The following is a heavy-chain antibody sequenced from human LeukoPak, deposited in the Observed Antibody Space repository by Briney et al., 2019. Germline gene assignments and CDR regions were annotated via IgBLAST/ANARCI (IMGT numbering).Heavy chain of an antibody. D-gene: IGHD3-22*01. CDR2: ISSSSSYI. CDR3: VGMITNWFDP. CDR1: GFTFSSYS. Sequence: GGSLRLSCAASGFTFSSYSMNWVRQAPGEGLEWVSSISSSSSYIYYADSVKGRFTISRDNAKNSLYLQTSSLRAEDTAVYYCVGMITNWFDPWGQGTLVTVSS. J-gene: IGHJ5*02. V-gene: IGHV3-21*01.